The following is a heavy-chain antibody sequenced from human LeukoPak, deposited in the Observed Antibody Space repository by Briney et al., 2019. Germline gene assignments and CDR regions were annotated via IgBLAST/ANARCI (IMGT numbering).Heavy chain of an antibody. CDR2: IFSGGST. D-gene: IGHD2-15*01. CDR3: ARGGLEDQ. J-gene: IGHJ4*02. CDR1: GFTFSSYG. V-gene: IGHV3-53*01. Sequence: PGRSLRLSCAASGFTFSSYGMHWVRQAPGKGLEWVSVIFSGGSTAYADSVKGRFTISRDISKNMVYLQMNNLRVEDTALYYCARGGLEDQWGQGTLVTVSS.